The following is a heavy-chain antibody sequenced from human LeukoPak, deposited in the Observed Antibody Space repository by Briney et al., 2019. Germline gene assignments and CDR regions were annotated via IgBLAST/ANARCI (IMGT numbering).Heavy chain of an antibody. D-gene: IGHD6-19*01. CDR3: ARGGSSGWYLDWFDP. CDR1: GGSISSYY. J-gene: IGHJ5*02. CDR2: IYYSGGT. Sequence: SETLSLTCTVSGGSISSYYWSWIRQPPGKGLEWIGYIYYSGGTNYNPSLKSRVTISVDTSKNQFSLKLSSVTAADTAVYYCARGGSSGWYLDWFDPWGQGTLVTVSS. V-gene: IGHV4-59*01.